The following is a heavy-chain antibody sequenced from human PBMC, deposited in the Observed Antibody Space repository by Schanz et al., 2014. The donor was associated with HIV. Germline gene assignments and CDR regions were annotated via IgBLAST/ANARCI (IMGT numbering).Heavy chain of an antibody. CDR3: ASQYSNYDSSRRYHWYFDL. D-gene: IGHD4-4*01. CDR1: GFVFSSYA. V-gene: IGHV3-30*03. Sequence: VQLVESGGGLVKPGGSLRLSCAASGFVFSSYAMHWVRQAPGKGLEWVAFISYDGSVKSYGDSVKGRFTISRDISKNTLYLQMNSLRSEDTAVYYCASQYSNYDSSRRYHWYFDLWGRGTLVTVSS. J-gene: IGHJ2*01. CDR2: ISYDGSVK.